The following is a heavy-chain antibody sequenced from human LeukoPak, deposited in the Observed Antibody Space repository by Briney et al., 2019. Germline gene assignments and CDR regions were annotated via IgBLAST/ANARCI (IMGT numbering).Heavy chain of an antibody. V-gene: IGHV4-59*01. J-gene: IGHJ5*02. Sequence: SETLSLTCTVSGGSISSYYWSWIRQPPGKGLEWIGYIYYSGSTNYNPSLKSRVTISVDTSKNQFSLKLSSVTAADTAVYYCARGIRSSSDWFDPWGQETLVTVSS. D-gene: IGHD6-6*01. CDR3: ARGIRSSSDWFDP. CDR1: GGSISSYY. CDR2: IYYSGST.